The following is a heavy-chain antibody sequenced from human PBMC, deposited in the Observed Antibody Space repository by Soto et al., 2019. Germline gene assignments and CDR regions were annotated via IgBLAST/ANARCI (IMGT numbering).Heavy chain of an antibody. CDR3: ARGQYYDVSTGYSPFDP. D-gene: IGHD3-9*01. V-gene: IGHV3-74*01. CDR2: VNSDGSTT. CDR1: GFIFNNYW. J-gene: IGHJ5*02. Sequence: EVQLVESGGGLVQPGGSMRLSCAASGFIFNNYWMHWVRQVPGKGLVWVSRVNSDGSTTNYADSVKGRFTISRDNAKNTLFLQMNSLRVEVTVVYYCARGQYYDVSTGYSPFDPWGQGVPVTVAS.